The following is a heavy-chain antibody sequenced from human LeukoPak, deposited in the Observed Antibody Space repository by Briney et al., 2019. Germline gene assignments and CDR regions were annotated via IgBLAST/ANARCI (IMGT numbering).Heavy chain of an antibody. CDR2: ISAYNGNT. Sequence: ASVKVSSKASGYTFTSYGISWVRQAPGQGLEWMGWISAYNGNTNYSQKLQGRVTMTTDTSTSTAYMELRSLRSDDTAVYYCATQHSGSYYFDYWGQGTLVTVSS. D-gene: IGHD1-26*01. CDR1: GYTFTSYG. J-gene: IGHJ4*02. V-gene: IGHV1-18*01. CDR3: ATQHSGSYYFDY.